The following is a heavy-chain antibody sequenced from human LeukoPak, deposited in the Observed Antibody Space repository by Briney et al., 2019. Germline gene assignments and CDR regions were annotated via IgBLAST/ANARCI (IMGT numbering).Heavy chain of an antibody. J-gene: IGHJ3*02. CDR3: AKDERIAAATIDAFDI. D-gene: IGHD6-13*01. CDR2: ISYDGSNK. Sequence: GGSLRLSCAASGFTFSSYAMHWVRQAPGKGLEWVAVISYDGSNKYYADSVKGRFTISRDNSKNTLYLQMNSLRAEDTAVYYCAKDERIAAATIDAFDIWGQGTMVTVSS. V-gene: IGHV3-30-3*01. CDR1: GFTFSSYA.